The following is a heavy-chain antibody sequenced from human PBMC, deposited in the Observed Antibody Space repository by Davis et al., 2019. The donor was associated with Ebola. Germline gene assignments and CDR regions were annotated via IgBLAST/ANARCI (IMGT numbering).Heavy chain of an antibody. Sequence: AASVKVSCKASGGTFSSYAISWVRQAPGQGLEWMGGIIPIFGTANYAQKFQGRVTITADESTSTAYMELSRLRSDDTAVYYCARRAGYGRDDAFDIWGQGTMVTVSS. CDR1: GGTFSSYA. V-gene: IGHV1-69*13. D-gene: IGHD5-18*01. CDR3: ARRAGYGRDDAFDI. CDR2: IIPIFGTA. J-gene: IGHJ3*02.